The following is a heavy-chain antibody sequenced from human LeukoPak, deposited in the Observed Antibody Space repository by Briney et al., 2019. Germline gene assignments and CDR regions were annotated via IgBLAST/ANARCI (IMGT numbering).Heavy chain of an antibody. Sequence: PGRSLRPSCAASGFTFDDYAMHWVRQAPGKGLEWVSGISWNSGSIGYADSVKGRFTISRDNAKNSLYLQMNSLRAEDTALYYCAKGLTAGDDAFDIWGQGTMVTVSS. J-gene: IGHJ3*02. CDR1: GFTFDDYA. CDR2: ISWNSGSI. V-gene: IGHV3-9*01. D-gene: IGHD4-17*01. CDR3: AKGLTAGDDAFDI.